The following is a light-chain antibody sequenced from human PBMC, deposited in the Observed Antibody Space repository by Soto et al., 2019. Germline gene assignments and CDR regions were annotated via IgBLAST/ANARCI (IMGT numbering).Light chain of an antibody. V-gene: IGKV3-11*01. CDR2: DAS. CDR3: QQRSNWPPWT. Sequence: DIVLTQSPAPLSLSPGERATLSCRASQSVSSYLAWYQQKPGQAPRLLIYDASNRTTGIPARFSGRGSGTDFTLTISSLEPEDFAVYYCQQRSNWPPWTFGQGTKVEIK. J-gene: IGKJ1*01. CDR1: QSVSSY.